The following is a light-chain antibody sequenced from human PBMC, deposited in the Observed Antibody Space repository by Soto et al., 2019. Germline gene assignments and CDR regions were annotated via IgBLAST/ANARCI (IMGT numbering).Light chain of an antibody. Sequence: QSALTQPRAVSGAPGQSVTISCTGTSSDVGGYGLVSWYQQYPGKAPKLIIFDVSGRPSGVPNRFSGSKSGNTASLTVSGLQAEDEGDYYCCSYAGNFIWVFGGGTQLTAL. CDR2: DVS. CDR1: SSDVGGYGL. CDR3: CSYAGNFIWV. V-gene: IGLV2-11*01. J-gene: IGLJ7*02.